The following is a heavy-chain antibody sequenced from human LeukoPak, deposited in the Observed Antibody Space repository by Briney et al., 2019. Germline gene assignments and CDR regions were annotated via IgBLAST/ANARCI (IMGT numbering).Heavy chain of an antibody. J-gene: IGHJ4*02. Sequence: GSPRLSCAASGFTFSRYDMHWVRQATGKGLEWVSAIGTVGDTYYPGSVKGRFTISRENAKNSLYLQMNSLRAGDTAVYYCARQRETAVAGTGFDYWGQGTLVTVSS. D-gene: IGHD6-19*01. CDR1: GFTFSRYD. CDR2: IGTVGDT. V-gene: IGHV3-13*01. CDR3: ARQRETAVAGTGFDY.